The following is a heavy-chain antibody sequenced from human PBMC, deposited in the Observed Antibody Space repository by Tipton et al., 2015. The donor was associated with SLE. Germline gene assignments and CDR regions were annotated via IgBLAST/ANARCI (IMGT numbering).Heavy chain of an antibody. D-gene: IGHD6-19*01. CDR1: GFTFSSYG. V-gene: IGHV3-30*18. CDR3: AKDRIAVAGYGMDV. J-gene: IGHJ6*02. Sequence: RSLRLSCAASGFTFSSYGMHWVRQAPGKGLEWVAVIWYDGSNKYYADSVKGRFTISRDNSKNTLYLQMNSLRAEDTAVYYCAKDRIAVAGYGMDVWGQGASVTVSS. CDR2: IWYDGSNK.